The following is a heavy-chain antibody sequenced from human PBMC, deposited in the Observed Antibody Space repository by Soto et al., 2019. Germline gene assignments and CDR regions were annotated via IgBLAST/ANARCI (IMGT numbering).Heavy chain of an antibody. D-gene: IGHD2-21*02. CDR2: IIPIFGTA. CDR1: GGTLSSYA. Sequence: QVQLVQSGAEVKKPGSSVQVSCTASGGTLSSYAISWVRQAPGQGLEWMGGIIPIFGTANYAQKFQGRVTITADESTSTAYMELSSLRSEDTAGYYFARDHGGNSWFDPWGQGTLVTVSS. J-gene: IGHJ5*02. CDR3: ARDHGGNSWFDP. V-gene: IGHV1-69*12.